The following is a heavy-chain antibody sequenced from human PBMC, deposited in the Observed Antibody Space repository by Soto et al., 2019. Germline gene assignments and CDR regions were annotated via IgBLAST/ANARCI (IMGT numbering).Heavy chain of an antibody. D-gene: IGHD1-26*01. CDR3: AKGKGVGATPDGANC. CDR2: IRSDGDTT. J-gene: IGHJ4*02. CDR1: GFTFSSNG. V-gene: IGHV3-23*01. Sequence: EVQVLESGGGLVQPGGSLRLSCAASGFTFSSNGMNWVRQAPGEGLEWVSGIRSDGDTTYNADSVKGRFTVSKNTVYLQMNSLRVEDTAIYYCAKGKGVGATPDGANCWGQGTLVTVSS.